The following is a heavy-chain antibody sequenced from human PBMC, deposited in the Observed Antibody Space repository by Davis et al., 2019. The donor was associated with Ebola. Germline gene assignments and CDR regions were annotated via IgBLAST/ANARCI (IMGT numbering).Heavy chain of an antibody. J-gene: IGHJ4*02. V-gene: IGHV3-33*01. Sequence: PGGSLRLSCAASGFTFSSYGMHWVRQAPGKGLEWVAVIWYDGSNKYYADSVKGRFTISRDNSKNTLYLQMNSLRAEDTAVYYCARDGFRYSSSGYYFDYWGQGTLVTVSS. CDR1: GFTFSSYG. D-gene: IGHD6-13*01. CDR3: ARDGFRYSSSGYYFDY. CDR2: IWYDGSNK.